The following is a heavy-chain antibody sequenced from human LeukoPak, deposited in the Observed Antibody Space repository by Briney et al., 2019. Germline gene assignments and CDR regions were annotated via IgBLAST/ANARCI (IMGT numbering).Heavy chain of an antibody. J-gene: IGHJ4*02. CDR3: AREPPYDILTGYLDY. V-gene: IGHV1-3*01. Sequence: ASVKVSCKASGYTFTSYAMHWVRQAPGQRLEWMGWINAGNGNTKYSQQFQGRVTITRDTSASTAYMELSSLRSEDTAVYYCAREPPYDILTGYLDYWGQGTLVTVSS. D-gene: IGHD3-9*01. CDR1: GYTFTSYA. CDR2: INAGNGNT.